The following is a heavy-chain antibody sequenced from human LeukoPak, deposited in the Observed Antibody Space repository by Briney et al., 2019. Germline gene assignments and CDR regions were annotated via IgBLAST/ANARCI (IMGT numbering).Heavy chain of an antibody. CDR1: GFTFSSYA. D-gene: IGHD3-16*01. V-gene: IGHV3-30-3*01. CDR2: ISYDGSNK. J-gene: IGHJ6*02. Sequence: GGSLRLSCAASGFTFSSYAMHWVRQAPGKGLEWVAVISYDGSNKYYADSVKGRFTISRDNSKNTLYLQMNSLRAEDTAVYYCARDNSNFSEGGDPNEYYYYYGMDVWGQGTTVTVSS. CDR3: ARDNSNFSEGGDPNEYYYYYGMDV.